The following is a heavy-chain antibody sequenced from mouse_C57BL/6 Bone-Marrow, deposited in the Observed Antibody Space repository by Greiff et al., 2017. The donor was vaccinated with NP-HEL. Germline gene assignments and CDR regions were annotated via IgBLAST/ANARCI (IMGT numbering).Heavy chain of an antibody. Sequence: VQLQQSGAELVRPGASVKLSCTASGFNIKDDYMHWVKQRPEQGLEWIGRIDPENGDTEYASKFQGKATITADTSSNTAYLQLSSLTSEDTAVYYCTTFDYDWFAYWGQGTLVTVSA. CDR2: IDPENGDT. CDR1: GFNIKDDY. CDR3: TTFDYDWFAY. V-gene: IGHV14-4*01. J-gene: IGHJ3*01. D-gene: IGHD2-4*01.